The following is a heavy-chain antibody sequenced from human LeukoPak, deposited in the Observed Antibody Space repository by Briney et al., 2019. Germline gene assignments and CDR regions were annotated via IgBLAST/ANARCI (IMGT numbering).Heavy chain of an antibody. CDR1: GFTFSTSA. V-gene: IGHV3-23*01. J-gene: IGHJ5*02. CDR2: ISNSGDTT. CDR3: ANRSVTFGPHVMTTNWSDP. D-gene: IGHD4-11*01. Sequence: GGSLRLSCEASGFTFSTSAMNWVRQAPGKGLERVSTISNSGDTTYYADSVKGRFTISRDNSKNMLYLQMNSLRADDTAIYYCANRSVTFGPHVMTTNWSDPWGQGTLVTVSS.